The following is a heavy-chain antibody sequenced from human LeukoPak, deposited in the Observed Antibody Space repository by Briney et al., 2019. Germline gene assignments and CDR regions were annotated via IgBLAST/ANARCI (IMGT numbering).Heavy chain of an antibody. CDR3: TRGRYCRDGSCHGWLDP. CDR2: MNPNSGNT. CDR1: GYTFTSYD. V-gene: IGHV1-8*01. D-gene: IGHD2-15*01. Sequence: ASVKVSCKASGYTFTSYDINWVRQATGQGLEWMGWMNPNSGNTGYVQKFQGRVTMTRITSISTAYMELSRLRSEDTAAYYCTRGRYCRDGSCHGWLDPWGQGTLVTVSS. J-gene: IGHJ5*02.